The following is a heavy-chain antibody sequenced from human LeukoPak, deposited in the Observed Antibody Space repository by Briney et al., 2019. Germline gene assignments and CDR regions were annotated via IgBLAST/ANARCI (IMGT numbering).Heavy chain of an antibody. CDR2: MNPNGGNT. J-gene: IGHJ6*02. CDR1: GYTFTSYD. Sequence: ASVKVSCKASGYTFTSYDINWVRQATGQGLEWMGWMNPNGGNTGYAQKFQGRVTMTRNTSISTAYMELSSLRSEDTAVYYCAVPAAMSYYYYGMDVWGQGTTVTVSS. V-gene: IGHV1-8*01. D-gene: IGHD2-2*01. CDR3: AVPAAMSYYYYGMDV.